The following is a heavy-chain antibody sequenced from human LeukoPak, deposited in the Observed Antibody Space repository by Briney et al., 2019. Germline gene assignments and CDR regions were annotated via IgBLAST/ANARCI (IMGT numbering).Heavy chain of an antibody. D-gene: IGHD7-27*01. CDR1: GFTFSNFG. V-gene: IGHV3-23*01. J-gene: IGHJ4*02. Sequence: GGTLRLSCAASGFTFSNFGMAWVRQAPGKGLEWVSAIDASGRNTHYAGSVRGRFSISRDNSKNTLILQMNSLRVEDTAVYYCAKALYDSTGDGYWGQGTLVTISS. CDR3: AKALYDSTGDGY. CDR2: IDASGRNT.